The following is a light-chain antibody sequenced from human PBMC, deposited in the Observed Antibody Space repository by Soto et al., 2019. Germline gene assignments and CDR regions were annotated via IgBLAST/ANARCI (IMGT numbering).Light chain of an antibody. CDR3: QQANSFPIT. CDR2: AAS. CDR1: QGINIF. J-gene: IGKJ5*01. Sequence: DIQLTQSPSFLSASVGDRVTITCRASQGINIFLAWFQQKPGKAPKLLIYAASSLQSGVPSRFSGSGSGTDFTLTISSLQPEDCAIYFCQQANSFPITFGQGTRLEI. V-gene: IGKV1-9*01.